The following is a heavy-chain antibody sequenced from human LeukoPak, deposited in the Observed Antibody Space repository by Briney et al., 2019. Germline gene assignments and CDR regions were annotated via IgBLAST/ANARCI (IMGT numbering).Heavy chain of an antibody. CDR2: IYTSGST. V-gene: IGHV4-4*07. D-gene: IGHD2-2*01. Sequence: SETLSLTCTVSGCSISSYYWSWIRQPAGKGLEWIGRIYTSGSTNYNPSLKSRVTISVDKSKNQFSLKLSSVTAADTAVYYCASSTVVPYYFDYWGQGTLVTVSS. J-gene: IGHJ4*02. CDR3: ASSTVVPYYFDY. CDR1: GCSISSYY.